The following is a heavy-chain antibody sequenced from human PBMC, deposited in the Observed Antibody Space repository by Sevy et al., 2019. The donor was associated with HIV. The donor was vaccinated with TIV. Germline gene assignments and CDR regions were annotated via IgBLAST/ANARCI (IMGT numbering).Heavy chain of an antibody. CDR1: GYTFTDYF. CDR2: INPNSGDT. J-gene: IGHJ4*02. CDR3: ATHAGHRYGSLFDY. V-gene: IGHV1-2*02. D-gene: IGHD2-15*01. Sequence: ASVKVSCEASGYTFTDYFMHWVRQAPGQGLEWMAWINPNSGDTKYTQKFQGRVTLTTDTSISTAYMELSRLRSDGTAVYYYATHAGHRYGSLFDYWGQGTLVTVSS.